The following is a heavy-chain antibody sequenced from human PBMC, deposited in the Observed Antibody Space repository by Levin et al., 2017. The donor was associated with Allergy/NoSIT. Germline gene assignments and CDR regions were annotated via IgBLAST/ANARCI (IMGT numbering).Heavy chain of an antibody. CDR1: GFTFSSYA. J-gene: IGHJ6*02. D-gene: IGHD3-10*01. Sequence: SCAASGFTFSSYAMHWVRQAPGKGLEWVAVISYDGSNKYYADSVKGRFTISRDNSKNTLYLQMNSLRAEDTAVYYCARGDYYGSEVPGGMDVWGQGTTVTVSS. CDR2: ISYDGSNK. CDR3: ARGDYYGSEVPGGMDV. V-gene: IGHV3-30*04.